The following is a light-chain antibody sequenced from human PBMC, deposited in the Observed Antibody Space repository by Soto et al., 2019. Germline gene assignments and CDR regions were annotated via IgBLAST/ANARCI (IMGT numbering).Light chain of an antibody. CDR3: QHYNSYSEA. CDR1: QTISSW. Sequence: DIKMTQSPSTLTASVGASVTITYRASQTISSWLAWYQQKPGKAPKLLIYKASTLKSGVPSRFSGSGSGTEFTLTISSLQPDDFATYYCQHYNSYSEAVGQGNKVDI. CDR2: KAS. J-gene: IGKJ1*01. V-gene: IGKV1-5*03.